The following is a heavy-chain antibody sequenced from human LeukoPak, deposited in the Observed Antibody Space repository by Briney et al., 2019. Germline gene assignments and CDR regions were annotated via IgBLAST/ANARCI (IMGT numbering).Heavy chain of an antibody. CDR2: ISWNSGSI. V-gene: IGHV3-9*01. D-gene: IGHD3-22*01. J-gene: IGHJ1*01. Sequence: GRSLRLSCAASGFTFDDYTMHWVPRAPGKGLEWVSGISWNSGSIGYAVSVKGRFTISRANAKTSLYLRMNSLRAEATALYSCAKEGYDSRGYYYAYFQHWGGGTLVTVPS. CDR3: AKEGYDSRGYYYAYFQH. CDR1: GFTFDDYT.